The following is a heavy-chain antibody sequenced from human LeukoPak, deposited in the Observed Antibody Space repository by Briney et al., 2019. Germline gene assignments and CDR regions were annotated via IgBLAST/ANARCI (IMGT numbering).Heavy chain of an antibody. V-gene: IGHV1-8*01. J-gene: IGHJ4*02. D-gene: IGHD6-13*01. CDR3: ARDPIAAAGGG. CDR2: MNPNSGNT. CDR1: GYTFTSYD. Sequence: ASVRVSCTASGYTFTSYDINWVRQATGQGLEWMGWMNPNSGNTVYAQKFQGRVTMTRDTSISTAYMELSRLRSDDTAVYYCARDPIAAAGGGWGQGTLVTVSS.